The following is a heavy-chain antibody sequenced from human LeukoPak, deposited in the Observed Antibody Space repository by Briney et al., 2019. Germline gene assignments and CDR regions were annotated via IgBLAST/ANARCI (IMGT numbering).Heavy chain of an antibody. CDR1: GFTFSSYS. J-gene: IGHJ4*02. D-gene: IGHD3-9*01. CDR3: ARDTGVRYFDWLPLDC. V-gene: IGHV3-21*01. Sequence: GGSLRLSCAASGFTFSSYSMNWVRQAPGKGLEWVSSISSSSSYIYYADSVKGRFTISRDNAKNSLYLQMNSLRAEDTAVYYCARDTGVRYFDWLPLDCWGQGTLVTVSS. CDR2: ISSSSSYI.